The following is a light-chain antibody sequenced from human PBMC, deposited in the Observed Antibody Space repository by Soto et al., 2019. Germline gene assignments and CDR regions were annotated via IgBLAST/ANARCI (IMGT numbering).Light chain of an antibody. Sequence: QTVVTQEPSLTVSPGGTVTLTCASSTGAVTGGYYPNWFQRKPGQAPRPLIYSTSNKHSWTPARFSGSLLGGKAALTLSGVQPEDEAEYYCLLYYGGAQLIFGGGTNLTVL. V-gene: IGLV7-43*01. CDR1: TGAVTGGYY. CDR3: LLYYGGAQLI. J-gene: IGLJ2*01. CDR2: STS.